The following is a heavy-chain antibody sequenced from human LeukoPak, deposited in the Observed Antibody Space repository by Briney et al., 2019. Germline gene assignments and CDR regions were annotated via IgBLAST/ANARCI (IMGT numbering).Heavy chain of an antibody. J-gene: IGHJ4*02. V-gene: IGHV4-39*07. D-gene: IGHD3-22*01. CDR1: GGSISSSSYY. CDR2: IYYSGST. Sequence: PSETLSLTCTVSGGSISSSSYYWGWIRQPPGKGLEWIGSIYYSGSTYYNPSLKSRVTISVDTSKNQFSLKLSSVTAADTAVYYCARIPSGYQLYYFDYWGQGTLVTVSS. CDR3: ARIPSGYQLYYFDY.